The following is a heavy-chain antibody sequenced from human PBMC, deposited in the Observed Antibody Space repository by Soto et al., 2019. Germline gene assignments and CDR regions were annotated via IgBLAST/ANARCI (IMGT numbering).Heavy chain of an antibody. D-gene: IGHD3-22*01. CDR1: GFTFSRFW. Sequence: PGGSLRLSCAASGFTFSRFWMNWVRQAPGKGLEWVANIKQDGSEKYYVDSVKGRFIISRDNAKNSLYLQMNSLRVEDTAVYYCARDTDDSSGYYYGRAFDYWGQGSLVTVSS. CDR3: ARDTDDSSGYYYGRAFDY. J-gene: IGHJ4*02. CDR2: IKQDGSEK. V-gene: IGHV3-7*01.